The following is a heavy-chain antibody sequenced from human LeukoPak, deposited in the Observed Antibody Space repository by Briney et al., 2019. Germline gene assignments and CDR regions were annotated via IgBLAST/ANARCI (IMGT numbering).Heavy chain of an antibody. CDR2: IYYSGNT. D-gene: IGHD5-12*01. CDR3: ARGIYSGYDRSFDY. Sequence: SETLSITCTVSGGSISSYYWIWIRQPPGKGLEWIGYIYYSGNTNYNPSLKSRVTISVDTSKSQFSLTLSSVTAADTAVYYCARGIYSGYDRSFDYWGQGTLVTVSS. J-gene: IGHJ4*02. CDR1: GGSISSYY. V-gene: IGHV4-59*01.